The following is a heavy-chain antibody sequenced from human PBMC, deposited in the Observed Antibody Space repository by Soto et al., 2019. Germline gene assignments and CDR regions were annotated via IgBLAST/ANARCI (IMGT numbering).Heavy chain of an antibody. CDR3: ARVPKYDFWSGYYSSDYYYYMDV. CDR1: GGSISSYY. J-gene: IGHJ6*03. V-gene: IGHV4-59*01. CDR2: IYYSGST. D-gene: IGHD3-3*01. Sequence: SETLSLTCTVSGGSISSYYCSWIRQPPGKGLEWIGYIYYSGSTNYNPSLKSRVTISVDTSKNQFSLKLSSVTAADTAVYYCARVPKYDFWSGYYSSDYYYYMDVWGKGTTVTVSS.